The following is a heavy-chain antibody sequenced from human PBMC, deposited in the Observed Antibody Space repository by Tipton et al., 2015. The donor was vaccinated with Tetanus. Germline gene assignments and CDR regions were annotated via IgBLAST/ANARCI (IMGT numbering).Heavy chain of an antibody. J-gene: IGHJ4*02. CDR1: GFSFASYG. V-gene: IGHV3-48*02. CDR2: ISYSSGTI. D-gene: IGHD5-24*01. Sequence: SGFSFASYGMHWVRQAPGKGLEWVSYISYSSGTIYYADSVQGRFTISRDNAKNSLYLQMNSLRDEDTAVYYCARDSTHRRDGYNDFDYWGQGTLVTVSS. CDR3: ARDSTHRRDGYNDFDY.